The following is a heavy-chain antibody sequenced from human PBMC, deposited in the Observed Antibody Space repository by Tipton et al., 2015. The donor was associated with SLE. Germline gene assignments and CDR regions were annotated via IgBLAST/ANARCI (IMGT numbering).Heavy chain of an antibody. V-gene: IGHV4-59*01. CDR2: IYYSGST. CDR3: ARAHYDFWSGYYTGMAYFDY. D-gene: IGHD3-3*01. Sequence: LRLSCTVSGGSMSNYYWSWIRQPPGKGLEWIGYIYYSGSTNYNPSLKSRVTISVDTSKNQFSLKLSFVTAADTAVYYCARAHYDFWSGYYTGMAYFDYWGQGTLVTVSS. CDR1: GGSMSNYY. J-gene: IGHJ4*02.